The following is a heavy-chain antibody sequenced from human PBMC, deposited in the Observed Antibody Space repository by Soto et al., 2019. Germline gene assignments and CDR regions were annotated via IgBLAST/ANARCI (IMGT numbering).Heavy chain of an antibody. Sequence: SVKVSFKASCYTFTSYGISWVRQAPVQGLEWMGWISAYNGNTNYAQKLQGRVTMTTDTSTSAAYMELRSLRSDETAVHYCARMCVYCSGGSCYSCHYYYGMDVWGQGTMVTVSS. D-gene: IGHD2-15*01. V-gene: IGHV1-18*01. J-gene: IGHJ6*02. CDR3: ARMCVYCSGGSCYSCHYYYGMDV. CDR1: CYTFTSYG. CDR2: ISAYNGNT.